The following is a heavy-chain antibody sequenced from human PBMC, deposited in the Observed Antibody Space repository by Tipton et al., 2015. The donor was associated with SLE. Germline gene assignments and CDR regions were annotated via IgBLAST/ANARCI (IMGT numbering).Heavy chain of an antibody. CDR1: GASISSGGYS. Sequence: TLSLTCAVSGASISSGGYSWSWIRRPPGKGLEWIGYIYHSGSTFYNPSLESRVTISLDKSKNQFSLQLSSVTAADTAVYYCARAPNGGSADYFDVWGQGTLVTVSS. D-gene: IGHD7-27*01. V-gene: IGHV4-30-2*01. CDR3: ARAPNGGSADYFDV. CDR2: IYHSGST. J-gene: IGHJ4*02.